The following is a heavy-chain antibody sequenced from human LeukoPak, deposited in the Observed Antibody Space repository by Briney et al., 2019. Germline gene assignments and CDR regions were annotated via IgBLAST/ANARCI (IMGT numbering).Heavy chain of an antibody. J-gene: IGHJ4*02. CDR2: ISYDGSNK. Sequence: GGSLRLSCAASGFTFSSYGVHWVRQAPGKGLEWVAVISYDGSNKYYTDSVKGRFTISRDNSKNTLYLQMNSLRTEDTAVYYCAKDYSGYDWWGHFDYWGQGTLVTVSS. V-gene: IGHV3-30*18. CDR1: GFTFSSYG. D-gene: IGHD5-12*01. CDR3: AKDYSGYDWWGHFDY.